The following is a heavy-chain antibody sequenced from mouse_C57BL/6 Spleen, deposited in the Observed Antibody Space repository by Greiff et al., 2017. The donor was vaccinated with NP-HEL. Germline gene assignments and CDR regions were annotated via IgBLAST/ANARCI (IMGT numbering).Heavy chain of an antibody. V-gene: IGHV1-7*01. D-gene: IGHD2-2*01. CDR3: ARLVTTGRYFDV. Sequence: VQLQQSGAELAKPGASVKLSCKASGYTFTSYWMHWVKQRPGQGLEWIGYINPSSGYTKYNQKFKDKATLNADKSSSTAYMQLSSLTYEDSAVYYCARLVTTGRYFDVWGTGTTVTVSS. CDR1: GYTFTSYW. J-gene: IGHJ1*03. CDR2: INPSSGYT.